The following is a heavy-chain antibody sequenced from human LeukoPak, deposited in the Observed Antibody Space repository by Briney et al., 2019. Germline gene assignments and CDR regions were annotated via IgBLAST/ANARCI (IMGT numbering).Heavy chain of an antibody. J-gene: IGHJ4*02. CDR2: ISISSGYT. V-gene: IGHV3-11*05. D-gene: IGHD3-22*01. CDR1: GFTFRDYY. CDR3: ARDRPPSYYYDSSGAYFDY. Sequence: PGGSLRLSCAASGFTFRDYYMSWIRQAPGTGLGWVSYISISSGYTNYADAVKGRFTISRDNAKNSLYLQMNSLRAEDTAVYYCARDRPPSYYYDSSGAYFDYWGQGTLVTVSS.